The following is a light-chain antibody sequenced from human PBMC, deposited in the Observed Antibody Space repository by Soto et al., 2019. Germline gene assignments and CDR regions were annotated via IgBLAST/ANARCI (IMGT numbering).Light chain of an antibody. CDR1: SSDVGAYNY. V-gene: IGLV2-8*01. Sequence: QSALTQPPSASGSPGQSVTISCTGTSSDVGAYNYVSWYQQHAGKAPKLVIYEVTKRPSGVPDRFSGSKSANTASLTVSGLQAEDEADYYCRSFAASNPRVFGGGTKVTVL. J-gene: IGLJ3*02. CDR3: RSFAASNPRV. CDR2: EVT.